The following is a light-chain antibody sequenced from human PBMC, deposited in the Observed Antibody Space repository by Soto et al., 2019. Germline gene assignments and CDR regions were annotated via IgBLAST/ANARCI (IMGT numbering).Light chain of an antibody. CDR1: QSISSY. V-gene: IGKV1-5*03. CDR3: QQYNSYSWT. CDR2: KAS. J-gene: IGKJ1*01. Sequence: DIQMTQSPSSLSASVGDRVTITCRASQSISSYLNWYQQKPGKAPKLLINKASSLESGVPSRFSGSGSGTEFTLTISSLQPDDFATYYCQQYNSYSWTFGQGTKVDIK.